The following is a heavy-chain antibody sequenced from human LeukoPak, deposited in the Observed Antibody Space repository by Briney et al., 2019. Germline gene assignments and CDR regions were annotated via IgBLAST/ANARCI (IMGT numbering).Heavy chain of an antibody. CDR1: GYTFTSYD. J-gene: IGHJ6*04. CDR3: ARGWSRLPLDV. CDR2: MNPNRGDI. V-gene: IGHV1-8*01. Sequence: ASVKVSCKASGYTFTSYDINWVRQATGQGLEWMGWMNPNRGDIDYAQKFQGRVTMTRNTSISTAYMELSSLRSEDTAVYYCARGWSRLPLDVWGKGTTVTVSS. D-gene: IGHD4-11*01.